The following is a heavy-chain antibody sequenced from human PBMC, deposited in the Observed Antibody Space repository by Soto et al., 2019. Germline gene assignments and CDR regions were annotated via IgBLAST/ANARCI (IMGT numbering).Heavy chain of an antibody. Sequence: SVKVSCKASGYTFTTYTMNWVRQAPGQRLEWMGWINPVNGNTKSSQKFQDRVIITRDTSASTAYMELRSLRSEDTAVYYCARGIATGQLDPWGQGTLVTVSS. D-gene: IGHD6-13*01. CDR1: GYTFTTYT. J-gene: IGHJ5*02. CDR2: INPVNGNT. CDR3: ARGIATGQLDP. V-gene: IGHV1-3*01.